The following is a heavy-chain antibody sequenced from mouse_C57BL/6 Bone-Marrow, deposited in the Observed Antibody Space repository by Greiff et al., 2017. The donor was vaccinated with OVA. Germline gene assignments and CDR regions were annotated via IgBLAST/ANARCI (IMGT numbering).Heavy chain of an antibody. V-gene: IGHV1-54*01. CDR1: GYAFTNYL. Sequence: QVQLKESGAELVRPGTSVKVSCKASGYAFTNYLIEWVKQRPGQGLEWIGVINPGSGGTNYNEKFKGKATLTADKSSSTAYMQLSSLTSEDSAVDFCARRGNYYGSSHFDYWGQGTTLTVSS. CDR2: INPGSGGT. J-gene: IGHJ2*01. D-gene: IGHD1-1*01. CDR3: ARRGNYYGSSHFDY.